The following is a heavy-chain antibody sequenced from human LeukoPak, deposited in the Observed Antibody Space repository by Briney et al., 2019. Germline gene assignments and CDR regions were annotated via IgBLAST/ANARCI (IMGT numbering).Heavy chain of an antibody. D-gene: IGHD2-21*02. CDR3: ARDAPEAYCGGDCYTY. CDR1: GFTFSSYE. J-gene: IGHJ4*02. Sequence: GGSLRLSCAASGFTFSSYEMNWVRQAPGKGLEWVSYISSSGSTIYYADSVKGRFTISRDNAKNSLYLQMNSLRAEDTAVYYCARDAPEAYCGGDCYTYWGQGILVTVSS. V-gene: IGHV3-48*03. CDR2: ISSSGSTI.